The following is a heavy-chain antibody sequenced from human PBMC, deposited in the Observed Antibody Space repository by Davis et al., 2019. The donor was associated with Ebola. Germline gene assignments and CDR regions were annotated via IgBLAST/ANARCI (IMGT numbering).Heavy chain of an antibody. CDR1: GFTFSSYA. CDR2: ISYDGSNK. Sequence: GESLKISCAASGFTFSSYAMHWVRQAPGKGLEWVAVISYDGSNKYYADSVKGRFTISRDNSKNTLYLQMNSLRAEDTAVYYCTRHINWAFDYWGQGTLVAVSS. J-gene: IGHJ4*02. CDR3: TRHINWAFDY. V-gene: IGHV3-30-3*01. D-gene: IGHD1-1*01.